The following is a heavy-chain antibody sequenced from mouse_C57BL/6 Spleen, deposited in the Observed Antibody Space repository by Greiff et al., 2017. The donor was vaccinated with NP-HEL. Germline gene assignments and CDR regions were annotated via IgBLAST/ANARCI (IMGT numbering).Heavy chain of an antibody. CDR3: ARSSSTGTGDY. D-gene: IGHD4-1*02. CDR2: IYPGDGDT. Sequence: VQLQESGAELVKPGASVKISCKASGYAFSSYWMNWVKQRPGKGLEWIGQIYPGDGDTNYNGKFKGKATLTADKSSSTAYMQLSSLTSEDSAVYFCARSSSTGTGDYWGQGTTLTVSS. V-gene: IGHV1-80*01. J-gene: IGHJ2*01. CDR1: GYAFSSYW.